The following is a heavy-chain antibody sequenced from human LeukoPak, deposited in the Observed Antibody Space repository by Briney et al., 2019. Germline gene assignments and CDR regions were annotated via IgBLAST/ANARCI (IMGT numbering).Heavy chain of an antibody. Sequence: PGGSLRLSCAASGFTFSTYAMSWVRQAPGKGLEWVSAISGSDSSTYYADSVKGRFTISGDNFKNTLYLQMNSLSAEDTAVYYCARQGRGYSKGEYDYWGQGTLVTVSS. CDR2: ISGSDSST. CDR3: ARQGRGYSKGEYDY. J-gene: IGHJ4*02. V-gene: IGHV3-23*01. CDR1: GFTFSTYA. D-gene: IGHD3-22*01.